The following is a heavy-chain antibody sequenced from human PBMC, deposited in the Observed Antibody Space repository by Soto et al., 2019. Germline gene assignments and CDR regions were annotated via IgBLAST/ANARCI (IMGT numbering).Heavy chain of an antibody. CDR2: IYPGDSDT. J-gene: IGHJ4*02. Sequence: PGASLKISCKGSGYSFTSYWIGCVRQMPGKGLEWMGIIYPGDSDTRYSPAFQGQVPISADKSISTAYVQWSSLKASDTALYYCARNDYGGNCFDYWGQGTLVTVSS. CDR3: ARNDYGGNCFDY. V-gene: IGHV5-51*01. D-gene: IGHD4-17*01. CDR1: GYSFTSYW.